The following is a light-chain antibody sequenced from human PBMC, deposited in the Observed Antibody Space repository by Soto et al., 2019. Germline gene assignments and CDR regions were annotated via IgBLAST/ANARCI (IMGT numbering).Light chain of an antibody. J-gene: IGKJ5*01. CDR3: QQSYSTPT. Sequence: DIQMTQSPSSLSASVGYRVTITCRASQSISSYLNWYQQKPGKAPKLLIYAASSLQSGVPSRFSGSGSGTDFTLTISSMKPEDFATYDCQQSYSTPTFGQGTRLEIK. CDR2: AAS. V-gene: IGKV1-39*01. CDR1: QSISSY.